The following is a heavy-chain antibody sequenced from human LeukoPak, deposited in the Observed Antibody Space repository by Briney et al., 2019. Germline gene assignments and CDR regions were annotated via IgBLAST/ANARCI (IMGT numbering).Heavy chain of an antibody. Sequence: GGSLRLSCAASGFTFSRYGMNRVRQAPGKGLEWVSAISGSGGSTYYADSVKGRFTISRDNSKNTLYLQMNSLRAEDTAVYYCAKGGVITTSPRFGYWGQGTLVTVSS. V-gene: IGHV3-23*01. CDR1: GFTFSRYG. D-gene: IGHD3-22*01. J-gene: IGHJ4*02. CDR2: ISGSGGST. CDR3: AKGGVITTSPRFGY.